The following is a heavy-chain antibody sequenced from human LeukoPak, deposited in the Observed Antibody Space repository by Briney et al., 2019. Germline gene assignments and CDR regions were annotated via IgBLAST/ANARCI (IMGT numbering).Heavy chain of an antibody. CDR3: ARQEGYGEYRY. CDR1: GGSISSSSYY. CDR2: IYYSGST. J-gene: IGHJ4*02. Sequence: SETLSLTCTVSGGSISSSSYYWGWIRQPPGQGLEWIGSIYYSGSTYYNPSLKSRVTISVDTSKNQFSLKLSSVTAADTAVYYCARQEGYGEYRYWGQGTLVTVSS. D-gene: IGHD4-17*01. V-gene: IGHV4-39*01.